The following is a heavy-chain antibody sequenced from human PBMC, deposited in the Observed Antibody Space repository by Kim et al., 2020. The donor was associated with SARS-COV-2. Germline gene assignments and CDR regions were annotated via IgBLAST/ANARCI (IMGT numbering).Heavy chain of an antibody. D-gene: IGHD3-10*01. CDR1: GFTFSSYS. Sequence: GGSLRLSCAASGFTFSSYSMNWVRQAPGKGLEWVSSISSSSRYIYYADSVKGRFTISRDNAKNSLYLQMNSLRAEDTAVYYCANGKGEIWFGEFRYAEYFDLWGRGTLVTVSS. J-gene: IGHJ2*01. CDR2: ISSSSRYI. V-gene: IGHV3-21*01. CDR3: ANGKGEIWFGEFRYAEYFDL.